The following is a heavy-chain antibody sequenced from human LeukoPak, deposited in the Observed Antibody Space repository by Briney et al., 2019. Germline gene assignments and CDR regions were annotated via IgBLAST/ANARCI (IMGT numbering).Heavy chain of an antibody. CDR1: GYTFTSYY. CDR3: ARDQLSRGVWFDP. Sequence: ASVKVSCKASGYTFTSYYIHWVRQAPGQGPEWMGIIYPSGGSTTYAQKFQGRVTMTRDMSTSTVYMELSSLRSEDTAVYYCARDQLSRGVWFDPWGQGTLVTVSS. J-gene: IGHJ5*02. D-gene: IGHD1-1*01. V-gene: IGHV1-46*01. CDR2: IYPSGGST.